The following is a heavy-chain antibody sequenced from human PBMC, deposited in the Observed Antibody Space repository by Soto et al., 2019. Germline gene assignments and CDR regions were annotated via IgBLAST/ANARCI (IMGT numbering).Heavy chain of an antibody. CDR1: GFTVSSNS. J-gene: IGHJ4*02. CDR3: ASRRDPYGAYDY. CDR2: IYSDGFT. V-gene: IGHV3-66*01. Sequence: EVQLVVSGGGLVQPGGSLRLSCVVSGFTVSSNSMSWVRQAPRKGLEWVSMIYSDGFTHYGDSVKGRFTISRDSSRNTLYRQMSSRGPDDTAVYYCASRRDPYGAYDYWGQGTLVTVSS. D-gene: IGHD4-17*01.